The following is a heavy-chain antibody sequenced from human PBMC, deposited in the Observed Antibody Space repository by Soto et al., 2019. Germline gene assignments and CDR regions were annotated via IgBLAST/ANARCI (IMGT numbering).Heavy chain of an antibody. D-gene: IGHD4-4*01. J-gene: IGHJ4*02. CDR3: ARDTGPFDY. Sequence: QVQLVESGGGVVQPGRSLRLSCAASGFTFSSYAMHWVRQAPGKGLEWVAVISYDGSNKYYADSVKGRFTISRDNSKNMLYLQMNSLRAEDTAVYYCARDTGPFDYWGQGTLVTVSS. CDR1: GFTFSSYA. CDR2: ISYDGSNK. V-gene: IGHV3-30-3*01.